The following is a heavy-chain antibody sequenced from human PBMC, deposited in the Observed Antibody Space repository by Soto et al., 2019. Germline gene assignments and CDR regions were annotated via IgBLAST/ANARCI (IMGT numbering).Heavy chain of an antibody. D-gene: IGHD6-6*01. CDR2: TYYRSKWYN. CDR1: GDSVSSNSAA. V-gene: IGHV6-1*01. CDR3: ARERVWGSSFDFDY. Sequence: SPTLSLTCAISGDSVSSNSAAWTWIRQSPSRGLEWLGRTYYRSKWYNDYALSVRSRIAINPDTSKNQFSLQLNSVTPEDTAVYFCARERVWGSSFDFDYWGQGTVVTVSS. J-gene: IGHJ4*02.